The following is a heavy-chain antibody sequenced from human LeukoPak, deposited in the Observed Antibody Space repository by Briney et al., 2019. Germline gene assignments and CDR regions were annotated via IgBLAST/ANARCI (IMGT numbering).Heavy chain of an antibody. Sequence: SPSETLSFTCTVSGGSISSYYWSWIRQPPGKGLEWIGYIYYSGSTNYNPSLKSRVTISVDTSKNQFSLKLSSVTAADTAVYYCARANYDFWSGSDAFDIWGQGTMVTVSS. J-gene: IGHJ3*02. CDR3: ARANYDFWSGSDAFDI. CDR2: IYYSGST. V-gene: IGHV4-59*01. CDR1: GGSISSYY. D-gene: IGHD3-3*01.